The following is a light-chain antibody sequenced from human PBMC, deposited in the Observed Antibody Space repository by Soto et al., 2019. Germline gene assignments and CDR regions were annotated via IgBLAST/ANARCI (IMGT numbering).Light chain of an antibody. CDR1: QSVSNS. CDR3: QQRRT. J-gene: IGKJ3*01. CDR2: DIS. Sequence: EVVLTQSPATLSLSPGERATLSCRASQSVSNSLAWYQHIPGQAPRLLIFDISNRATGVPPRFSGSGSGTDFTLTISSLESEDFAVYYCQQRRTFGPGTTVHIK. V-gene: IGKV3-11*01.